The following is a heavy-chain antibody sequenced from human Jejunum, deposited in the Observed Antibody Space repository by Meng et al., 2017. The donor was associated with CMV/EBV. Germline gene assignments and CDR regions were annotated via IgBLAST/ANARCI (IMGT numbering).Heavy chain of an antibody. Sequence: QGQLPRAGPGLVNPSETLSPTCAISGDSVSRNSGAWHWIRQSPSRGLEWLGRTYYRSKWYSEYAPSVKSRIVINPDTSKNQFSLQVNSVTPEDTAVYYCAREGGWNYFDYWGQGALVTVSS. CDR1: GDSVSRNSGA. CDR3: AREGGWNYFDY. J-gene: IGHJ4*02. D-gene: IGHD6-19*01. V-gene: IGHV6-1*01. CDR2: TYYRSKWYS.